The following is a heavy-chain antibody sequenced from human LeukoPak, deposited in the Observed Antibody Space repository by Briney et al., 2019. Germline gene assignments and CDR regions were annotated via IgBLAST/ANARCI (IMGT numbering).Heavy chain of an antibody. Sequence: GASVKVSCKASGYTFTSYDINWVRQAPGQGVEGMGWMNPNSGNTVYAQKFQGRVTMTRNTSISTAYMELSSLRSEDTAVYYCARDGSAGWDYWGQGTLVTVSS. V-gene: IGHV1-8*01. J-gene: IGHJ4*02. CDR2: MNPNSGNT. D-gene: IGHD3-9*01. CDR3: ARDGSAGWDY. CDR1: GYTFTSYD.